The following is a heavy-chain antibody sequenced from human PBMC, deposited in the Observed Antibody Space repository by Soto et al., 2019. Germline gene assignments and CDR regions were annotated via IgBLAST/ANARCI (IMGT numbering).Heavy chain of an antibody. V-gene: IGHV3-30*02. CDR2: LRYDGNRK. J-gene: IGHJ6*02. CDR1: GFNISDYG. Sequence: QVQLVESGGGVVQPGGSLRLSCAVSGFNISDYGMHWVRQVPDKGLEWVALLRYDGNRKSYGDSVKGRFTLSRDKSKNTLYVQMDRLRAEDTAVYYCARDRIDFYAMDVWGQGTAVTVSS. D-gene: IGHD2-15*01. CDR3: ARDRIDFYAMDV.